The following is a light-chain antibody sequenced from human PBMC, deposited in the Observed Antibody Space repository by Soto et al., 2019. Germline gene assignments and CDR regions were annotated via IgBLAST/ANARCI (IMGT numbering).Light chain of an antibody. CDR1: QGIRSY. Sequence: SLSSSVVDGAAINCRASQGIRSYLAWYQQKPGEAPKLLISIASILQSGVPSRFSGSGSGTDFVLTISSLQPEDSATYYCQQLDSRPLRFGERTRLEIK. J-gene: IGKJ5*01. CDR2: IAS. V-gene: IGKV1-9*01. CDR3: QQLDSRPLR.